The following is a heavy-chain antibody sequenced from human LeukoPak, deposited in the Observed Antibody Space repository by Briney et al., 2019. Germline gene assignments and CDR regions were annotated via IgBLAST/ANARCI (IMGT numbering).Heavy chain of an antibody. V-gene: IGHV3-23*01. J-gene: IGHJ6*02. D-gene: IGHD3-22*01. CDR2: ISGSGGST. CDR1: GFTFSSYS. CDR3: AKDLYYYDSSGYWGLAYYGMDV. Sequence: GGSLRLSCAASGFTFSSYSMNWVRQAPGKGLEWVSAISGSGGSTYYADSVKGRFTISRDNSKNTLYLQMNSLRAEDTAVYYCAKDLYYYDSSGYWGLAYYGMDVWGQGTTVTVSS.